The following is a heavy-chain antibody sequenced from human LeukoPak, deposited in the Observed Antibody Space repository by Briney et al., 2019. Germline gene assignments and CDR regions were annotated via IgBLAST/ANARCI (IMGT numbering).Heavy chain of an antibody. CDR3: ARDADGGDSVTD. V-gene: IGHV1-2*02. D-gene: IGHD2-21*01. CDR2: INPNSGGT. J-gene: IGHJ4*02. Sequence: ASVKVSCKASGYTFTGYYMHWVRQAPGQGLEWMGWINPNSGGTNYAQEFQGRVTMTRDTSISTAYMELSRLRSDDTAVYYCARDADGGDSVTDRGQGTLVTVSS. CDR1: GYTFTGYY.